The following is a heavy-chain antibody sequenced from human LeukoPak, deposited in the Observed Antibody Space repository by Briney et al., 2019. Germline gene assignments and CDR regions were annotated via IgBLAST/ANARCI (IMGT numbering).Heavy chain of an antibody. CDR2: MYSRGDT. Sequence: GGSLRLSCAASGFTVSDNYMSWVRQAPGKGLEWASVMYSRGDTYYANSVKGRFTFSRDISKNTLYLQMNGLRVEDTAMYYCARDAPQVPAAGVLASWGQGTLVTVSS. J-gene: IGHJ5*02. V-gene: IGHV3-53*01. CDR1: GFTVSDNY. D-gene: IGHD6-13*01. CDR3: ARDAPQVPAAGVLAS.